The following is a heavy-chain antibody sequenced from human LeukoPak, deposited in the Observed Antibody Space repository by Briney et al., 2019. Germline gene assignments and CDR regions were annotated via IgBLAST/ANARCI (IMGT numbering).Heavy chain of an antibody. CDR2: INSDGSST. CDR1: GFTFSNYW. V-gene: IGHV3-74*01. J-gene: IGHJ3*02. Sequence: GGSLRLSCAASGFTFSNYWMHWVRQAPGKGLVWVSSINSDGSSTNYADSVKGRFTISRDNAKNTLYLQMNSLRAEDTAVYYCARDRNWSNAFDIWGQGTLATVSS. CDR3: ARDRNWSNAFDI. D-gene: IGHD1-20*01.